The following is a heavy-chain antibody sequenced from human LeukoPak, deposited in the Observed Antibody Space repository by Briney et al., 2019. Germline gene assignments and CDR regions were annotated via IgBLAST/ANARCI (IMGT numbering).Heavy chain of an antibody. D-gene: IGHD5-24*01. Sequence: SETLSLTCAVYGGSFSGYYWSWLRQPPGKGLEWIGEINHSGSTNYNPSLKSRVTISVDTSKNQFSLKLSSVTAADTAVYYCARTRRWLQLLDYWGQGTLVTVSS. CDR2: INHSGST. CDR3: ARTRRWLQLLDY. CDR1: GGSFSGYY. V-gene: IGHV4-34*01. J-gene: IGHJ4*02.